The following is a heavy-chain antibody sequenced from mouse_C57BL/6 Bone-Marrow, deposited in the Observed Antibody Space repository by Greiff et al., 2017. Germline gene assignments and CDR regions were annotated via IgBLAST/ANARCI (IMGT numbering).Heavy chain of an antibody. CDR2: IYPRSGTT. V-gene: IGHV1-81*01. Sequence: QVQLQQSGAELARPGASVKLSCKASGYTFTSYGISWVKQRTGQGLEWIGEIYPRSGTTYYKEKFKGKATLTADKSSSTAYMELRSLTSEDSAVYFCATPYYYGSSYQFAYWGQGTLVTVSA. D-gene: IGHD1-1*01. CDR1: GYTFTSYG. CDR3: ATPYYYGSSYQFAY. J-gene: IGHJ3*01.